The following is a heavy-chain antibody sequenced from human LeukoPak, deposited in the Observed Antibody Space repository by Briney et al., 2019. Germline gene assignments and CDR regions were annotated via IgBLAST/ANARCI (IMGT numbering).Heavy chain of an antibody. D-gene: IGHD3-10*01. CDR3: ARDNRMVRGVHGFDY. V-gene: IGHV4-31*03. CDR1: GGSISSGGYY. Sequence: SETLSLTCTVSGGSISSGGYYWSWIRQHPGKGLEWIGYIYYSGSTYYNPSLKSRVTISVYTSKNQFSLKLSSVTAADTAVYYCARDNRMVRGVHGFDYWGQGTLVTVSS. CDR2: IYYSGST. J-gene: IGHJ4*02.